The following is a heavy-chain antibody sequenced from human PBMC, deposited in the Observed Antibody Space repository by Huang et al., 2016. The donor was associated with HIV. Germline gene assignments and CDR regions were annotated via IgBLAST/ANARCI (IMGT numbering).Heavy chain of an antibody. V-gene: IGHV1-3*01. CDR1: GYTFSSHA. Sequence: QVQLVQSGAEVKKPGTSVKVSCKTSGYTFSSHALHWLRKAPGQRPEWMGWINGGNGDTKYSRKCQGRVTITSDTSANIGYMELNSLLSEDTAVYDCARDPLDIRRHFDFWGQGSLVTVSS. CDR2: INGGNGDT. J-gene: IGHJ4*02. D-gene: IGHD3-3*01. CDR3: ARDPLDIRRHFDF.